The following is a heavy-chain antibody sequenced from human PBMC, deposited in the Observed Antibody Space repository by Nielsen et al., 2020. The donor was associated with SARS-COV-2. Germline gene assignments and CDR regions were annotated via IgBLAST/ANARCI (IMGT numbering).Heavy chain of an antibody. J-gene: IGHJ4*02. CDR2: ISYDGNNK. D-gene: IGHD6-6*01. CDR1: GFTFSSYG. Sequence: GESLKISCAASGFTFSSYGMHWVRQAPGKGLEWVAIISYDGNNKYADSVKGRFTISRDNSKNTLYLQMTSLRAEDTAVYYCARETIEHTSSFFDFWGQGTLVTVSS. V-gene: IGHV3-30*03. CDR3: ARETIEHTSSFFDF.